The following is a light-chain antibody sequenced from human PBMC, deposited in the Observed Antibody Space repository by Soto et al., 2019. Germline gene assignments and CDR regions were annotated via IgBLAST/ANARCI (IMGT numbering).Light chain of an antibody. CDR2: DNN. CDR3: ETWDSSQSAVV. CDR1: SSNIGDNY. J-gene: IGLJ2*01. V-gene: IGLV1-51*01. Sequence: QSVLKQPPSVSAAPGQKVTISCSGSSSNIGDNYVSWYQQLPGTAPKLLIYDNNSRPSGIPDRFSGSKSGTSATLAITGLQTGDEADYYCETWDSSQSAVVFGGGTKVTVL.